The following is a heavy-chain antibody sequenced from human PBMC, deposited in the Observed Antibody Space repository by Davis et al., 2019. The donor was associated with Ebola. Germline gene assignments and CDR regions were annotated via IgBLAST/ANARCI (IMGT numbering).Heavy chain of an antibody. CDR3: ASNWDYFDY. Sequence: ASVKVSCKASGYTFTSRAIGWMRQAPGQGLEWMGWINPNSCGTNYAQKFQGRVTMTRDTSISTAYMELSRLRSDDTAVYYCASNWDYFDYWGQGTLVTVSS. D-gene: IGHD1-1*01. CDR1: GYTFTSRA. CDR2: INPNSCGT. J-gene: IGHJ4*02. V-gene: IGHV1-2*02.